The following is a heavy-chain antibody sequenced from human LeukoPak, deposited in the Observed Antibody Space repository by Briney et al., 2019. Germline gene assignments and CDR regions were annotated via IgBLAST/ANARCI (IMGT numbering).Heavy chain of an antibody. CDR3: ARDAIWGTYPYYFDY. CDR2: ISGSGGST. Sequence: GGSLRLSCAASGFTFNNYAMSWVRQAPGKGLEWVSAISGSGGSTYYADSVKGRFTISRDISKNTLYLQMNSLRAEDTAVYYCARDAIWGTYPYYFDYWGQGALVTVSS. V-gene: IGHV3-23*01. D-gene: IGHD3-16*01. J-gene: IGHJ4*02. CDR1: GFTFNNYA.